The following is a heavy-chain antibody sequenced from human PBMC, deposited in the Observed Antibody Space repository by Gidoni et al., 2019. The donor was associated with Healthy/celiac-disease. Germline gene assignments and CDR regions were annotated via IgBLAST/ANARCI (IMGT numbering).Heavy chain of an antibody. V-gene: IGHV4-34*01. D-gene: IGHD2-8*02. J-gene: IGHJ6*02. Sequence: QVQLQQWGAGLLKPSETLSLTCAVYGGSFSGYYWSWIRQPPGKGLEWIGEINHSGSTNYNPSRKSRVTISVDTSKNQFSLKLSSVTAADTAVYYCARGGVRVWYYYYGMDVWGQGTTVTVSS. CDR1: GGSFSGYY. CDR2: INHSGST. CDR3: ARGGVRVWYYYYGMDV.